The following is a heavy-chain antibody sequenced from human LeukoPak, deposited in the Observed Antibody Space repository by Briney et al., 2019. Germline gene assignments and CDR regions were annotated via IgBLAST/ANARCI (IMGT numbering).Heavy chain of an antibody. Sequence: GASVKVSCKASGYTFTDYYIHWMRQAPGQGLEWMGWINPKRGVTTYAQKFQGRVTMTRDTSITTAYMELTRLRSDDTTIYYCARERNYGDYGKALDVWGKGTKATVPS. D-gene: IGHD4-17*01. CDR2: INPKRGVT. CDR1: GYTFTDYY. J-gene: IGHJ3*01. V-gene: IGHV1-2*02. CDR3: ARERNYGDYGKALDV.